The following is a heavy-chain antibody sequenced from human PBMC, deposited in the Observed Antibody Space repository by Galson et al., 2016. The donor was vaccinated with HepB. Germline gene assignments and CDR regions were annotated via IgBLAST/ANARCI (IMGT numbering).Heavy chain of an antibody. CDR3: SRELLRRSSFYY. CDR1: GFTFSSFA. Sequence: SLRLSCAASGFTFSSFAMHWVRPAPAKGLEWVAAGSYGEVYEFHAASVKGRFTITRDNSKNTLYPQMNSLTSEDTAVYYCSRELLRRSSFYYWGQGTLVTVS. V-gene: IGHV3-30-3*01. D-gene: IGHD5-12*01. CDR2: GSYGEVYE. J-gene: IGHJ4*02.